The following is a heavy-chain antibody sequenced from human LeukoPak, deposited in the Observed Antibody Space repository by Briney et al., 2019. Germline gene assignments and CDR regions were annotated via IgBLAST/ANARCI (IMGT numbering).Heavy chain of an antibody. J-gene: IGHJ4*02. CDR1: GFTFRSYG. Sequence: GGSLRLSCAASGFTFRSYGMHWVRQAPGKGLQWVSSISSSSSDIYYADSVKGRFTISRDNAKNSLYLQMNSLRAEDTAVYYCARDFGGSSSGYWGQGTLVTVSS. CDR3: ARDFGGSSSGY. D-gene: IGHD6-6*01. CDR2: ISSSSSDI. V-gene: IGHV3-21*01.